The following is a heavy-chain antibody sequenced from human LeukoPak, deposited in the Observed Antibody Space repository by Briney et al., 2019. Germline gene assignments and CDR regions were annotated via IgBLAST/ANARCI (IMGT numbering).Heavy chain of an antibody. D-gene: IGHD3-3*01. CDR1: GYTFTGYY. CDR2: INPNSGGT. V-gene: IGHV1-2*02. Sequence: GASVKVSCKASGYTFTGYYMHWVRQAPGQGLKWMGWINPNSGGTNYAQQFQGRVTMTRDTSISTAYMELSRLRSDDKAVYYCARDLYYDFWSGYYYYYGMDVWGQGTTVTVSS. CDR3: ARDLYYDFWSGYYYYYGMDV. J-gene: IGHJ6*02.